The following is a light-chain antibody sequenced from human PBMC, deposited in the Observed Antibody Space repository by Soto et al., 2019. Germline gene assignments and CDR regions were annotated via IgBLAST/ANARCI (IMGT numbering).Light chain of an antibody. CDR3: QQYYEWPIT. CDR2: GAS. V-gene: IGKV3-15*01. J-gene: IGKJ5*01. CDR1: QSVSNI. Sequence: IVLTQSPGILSLSPGERVTLSCRASQSVSNILAWYQHKPGQAPTLLMYGASNRATGVPVRFSGSGSGTEFTLTISSLHSEDFALYYCQQYYEWPITFGQGTRLEIK.